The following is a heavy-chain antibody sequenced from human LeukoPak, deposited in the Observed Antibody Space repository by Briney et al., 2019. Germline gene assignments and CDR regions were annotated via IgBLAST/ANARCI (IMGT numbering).Heavy chain of an antibody. D-gene: IGHD6-19*01. V-gene: IGHV4-59*08. CDR1: GGPISSYY. CDR2: IYYSGST. CDR3: ASNKGQWLFSD. J-gene: IGHJ4*02. Sequence: SETLSLTCTVPGGPISSYYWNWIRQPPRKGLEWIGNIYYSGSTNYNPSLKSQVTISVDTSKNQFSLRLSSVTAADTAVYYCASNKGQWLFSDWGQGTLVTVSS.